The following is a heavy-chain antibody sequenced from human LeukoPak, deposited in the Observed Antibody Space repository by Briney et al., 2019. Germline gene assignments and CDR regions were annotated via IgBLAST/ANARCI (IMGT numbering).Heavy chain of an antibody. Sequence: SGGSLRLSCAASGFTFSSYAMSWVRQAPGKGLEWVSAISGSGGGTYYADSVKGRFTISRDNSKNTLYLQMNSLRAEDTAVYYCANLDCDSRNPEDYWGQGTLVTVSS. CDR2: ISGSGGGT. J-gene: IGHJ4*02. CDR3: ANLDCDSRNPEDY. CDR1: GFTFSSYA. D-gene: IGHD3-22*01. V-gene: IGHV3-23*01.